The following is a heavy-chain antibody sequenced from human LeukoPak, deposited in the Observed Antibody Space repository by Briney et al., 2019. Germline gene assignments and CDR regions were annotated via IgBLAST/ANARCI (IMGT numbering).Heavy chain of an antibody. CDR2: IFGGGGT. V-gene: IGHV3-53*01. Sequence: PGGSLRLSCAASGFMFSSYSMNWVRQAPGKGLEWVSIIFGGGGTYYAGSVRGRFTISRDNSQNMLFLQMNSLRTEDTAVYYCASWPGAWYGEDYWGQGTRVTVSS. J-gene: IGHJ4*02. D-gene: IGHD3-10*01. CDR3: ASWPGAWYGEDY. CDR1: GFMFSSYS.